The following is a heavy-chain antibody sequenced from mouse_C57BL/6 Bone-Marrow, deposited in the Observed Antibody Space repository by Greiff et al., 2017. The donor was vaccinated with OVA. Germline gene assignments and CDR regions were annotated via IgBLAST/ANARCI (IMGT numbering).Heavy chain of an antibody. CDR1: GFTFSSYA. J-gene: IGHJ3*01. V-gene: IGHV5-9-1*02. CDR3: TREGGYYGSSH. Sequence: EVQVVESGEGLVKPGGSLKLSCAASGFTFSSYAMSWVRQTPEKRLEWVAYISSGGDYIYYADTVKGRFTISRDNARNTLYLQMSSLKSEDTAMDYCTREGGYYGSSHWGQGTLVTVSA. D-gene: IGHD1-1*01. CDR2: ISSGGDYI.